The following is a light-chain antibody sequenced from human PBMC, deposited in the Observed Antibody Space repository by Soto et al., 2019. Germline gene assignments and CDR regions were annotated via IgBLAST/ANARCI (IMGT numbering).Light chain of an antibody. Sequence: EIVMMQSPATLSLSPGERATLSCRASQSVSSNLAWYQQKPGQAPRLLIYGASTRATGIPARFSGSGSGTEFTLTISSLQSEDFAVYYCQQYNNWPYTFGQGTKLEIK. J-gene: IGKJ2*01. CDR3: QQYNNWPYT. V-gene: IGKV3-15*01. CDR1: QSVSSN. CDR2: GAS.